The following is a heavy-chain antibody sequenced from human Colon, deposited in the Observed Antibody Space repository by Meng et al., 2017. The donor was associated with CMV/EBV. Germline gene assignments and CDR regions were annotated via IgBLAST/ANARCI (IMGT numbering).Heavy chain of an antibody. D-gene: IGHD1-14*01. CDR3: ATGLIIPGTNYVGFYYGLDV. J-gene: IGHJ6*02. CDR2: IRNDGSKK. CDR1: GLTLSSYG. V-gene: IGHV3-30*02. Sequence: GGSLRLSCAASGLTLSSYGMHWVRQAPGKGLEWVAFIRNDGSKKFSADSVKGRFTTSRDNSKNTLYLHMNSLGRDDTATYVCATGLIIPGTNYVGFYYGLDVWGQGTMVTVSS.